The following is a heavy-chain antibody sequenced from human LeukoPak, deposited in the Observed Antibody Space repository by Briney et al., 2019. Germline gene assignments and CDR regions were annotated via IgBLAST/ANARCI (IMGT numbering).Heavy chain of an antibody. CDR2: IKSKTDGGTT. D-gene: IGHD2-8*01. V-gene: IGHV3-15*07. J-gene: IGHJ6*02. CDR1: GFTFSNAW. Sequence: GGSLRLSCAASGFTFSNAWMNWVRQAPGKGLEWVGRIKSKTDGGTTDYAAPVKGRFTISRDDSKNTLYLQMNSLRAEDTAVYYCARDLIVPQKYYYGMDVWGQGTTVTVSS. CDR3: ARDLIVPQKYYYGMDV.